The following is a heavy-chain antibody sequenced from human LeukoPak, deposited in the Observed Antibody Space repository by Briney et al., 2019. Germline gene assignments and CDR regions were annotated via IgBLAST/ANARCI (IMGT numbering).Heavy chain of an antibody. CDR3: ARVEYYDFWSGIDY. V-gene: IGHV3-20*04. J-gene: IGHJ4*02. CDR1: GFTFDVYG. Sequence: RPGGSLRLSCAASGFTFDVYGMSWVRQAPGKGLEWVSGINWNGGSTGYADSVKGRFTISRDNAKNSLYLQMNSLRAEDTALYYCARVEYYDFWSGIDYWGQGTLVTVSS. D-gene: IGHD3-3*01. CDR2: INWNGGST.